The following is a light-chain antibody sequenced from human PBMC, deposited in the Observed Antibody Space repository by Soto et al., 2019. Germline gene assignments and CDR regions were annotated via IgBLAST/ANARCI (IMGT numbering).Light chain of an antibody. J-gene: IGKJ5*01. CDR1: QSVSSN. V-gene: IGKV3-15*01. CDR3: QQYNNLPIT. CDR2: GAS. Sequence: EIVVTQSTATLSVSPGERATLSCKASQSVSSNLAWYQQKPGQAPRLLIYGASTGATGIPARFSGSGSGTEFTLTISSLQSEDFAVYYCQQYNNLPITFGQGTRLEIK.